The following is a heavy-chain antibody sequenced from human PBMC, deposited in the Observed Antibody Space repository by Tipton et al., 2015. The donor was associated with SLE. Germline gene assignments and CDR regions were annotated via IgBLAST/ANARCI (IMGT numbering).Heavy chain of an antibody. J-gene: IGHJ4*02. CDR2: IWYDGNNK. CDR3: ARSIVATTDFDY. Sequence: SLRLSCAVSGFSFSDTDYGMHWVRQAPGKGLEWVAVIWYDGNNKFYSDSVRGRFTISRDNSKNTLYLEMNSLRADDTAVYYCARSIVATTDFDYWGQGTLVTVSA. V-gene: IGHV3-33*08. D-gene: IGHD5-12*01. CDR1: GFSFSDTDYG.